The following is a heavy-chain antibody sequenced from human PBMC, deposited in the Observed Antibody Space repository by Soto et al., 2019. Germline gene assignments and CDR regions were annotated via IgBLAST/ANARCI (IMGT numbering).Heavy chain of an antibody. D-gene: IGHD3-10*01. CDR3: AKVYYGSCSYRHDYYYYMYV. V-gene: IGHV3-23*01. J-gene: IGHJ6*03. Sequence: EVQLLESGGGLVQPGGYLRLSCAASGFTFSSYAMSWVRQAPGKGLEWVSGISGSGGRTYYADYVKGRFTICRDNYKNALYLQMNSLRAEDTAVYYCAKVYYGSCSYRHDYYYYMYVWGKGTTVTVSS. CDR1: GFTFSSYA. CDR2: ISGSGGRT.